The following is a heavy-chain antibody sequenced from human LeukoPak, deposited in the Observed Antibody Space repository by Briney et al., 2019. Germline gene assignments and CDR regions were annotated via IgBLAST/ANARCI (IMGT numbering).Heavy chain of an antibody. CDR2: VSTYNGNT. V-gene: IGHV1-18*01. CDR1: GYSFTTYS. J-gene: IGHJ4*02. Sequence: ASVKVSCKTSGYSFTTYSINWVRQAPGQGLEWMGRVSTYNGNTKSAQKFQGRVTMTTDTSTSTVYVELASLSSDDTASYYCARDRCSGGNCAFDSWGQGTLVTVSS. D-gene: IGHD2-15*01. CDR3: ARDRCSGGNCAFDS.